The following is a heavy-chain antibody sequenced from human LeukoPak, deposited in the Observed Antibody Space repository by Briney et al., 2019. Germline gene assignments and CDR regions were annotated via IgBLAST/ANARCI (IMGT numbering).Heavy chain of an antibody. V-gene: IGHV1-46*01. Sequence: ASVKVSCKASGYTFTSNYIHWVRQAPGQGLEWMGMIYPRDGSTSYPQKLQGRVTMTTDTSTSTAYMELRSLRSDDTAVYYCARPADYGDYFDYWGQGTLVTVSS. CDR1: GYTFTSNY. J-gene: IGHJ4*02. D-gene: IGHD4-17*01. CDR3: ARPADYGDYFDY. CDR2: IYPRDGST.